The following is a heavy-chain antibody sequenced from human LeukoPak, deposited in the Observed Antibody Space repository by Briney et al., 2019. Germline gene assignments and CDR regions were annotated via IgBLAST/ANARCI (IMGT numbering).Heavy chain of an antibody. CDR1: GYSISSGYY. Sequence: SETLSLTCAVSGYSISSGYYWGWIRQPPGKGLEWIGSTYHSGSTYYNPSLKSRVTISVDTSKNQFSLKLSSVTAADTAVYYCARVDISTGFDYWGQGTLVTVPS. CDR3: ARVDISTGFDY. V-gene: IGHV4-38-2*01. J-gene: IGHJ4*02. D-gene: IGHD3-9*01. CDR2: TYHSGST.